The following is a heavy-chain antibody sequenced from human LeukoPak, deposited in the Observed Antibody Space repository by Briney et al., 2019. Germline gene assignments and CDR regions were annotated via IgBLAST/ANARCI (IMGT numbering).Heavy chain of an antibody. J-gene: IGHJ4*02. CDR3: ATGLGDFWNFDY. Sequence: GASVKVSCKVSGYTFTDYYMHWVQQAPGKGLEWMGLVDPEDGETIYAEKFQGRVTITADTSTDTAYTELSSLRSEDTAVYYCATGLGDFWNFDYWGQGTLVTVSS. V-gene: IGHV1-69-2*01. D-gene: IGHD4-17*01. CDR1: GYTFTDYY. CDR2: VDPEDGET.